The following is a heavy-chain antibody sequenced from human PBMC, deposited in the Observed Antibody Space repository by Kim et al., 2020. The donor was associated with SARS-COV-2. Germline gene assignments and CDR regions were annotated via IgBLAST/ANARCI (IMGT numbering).Heavy chain of an antibody. CDR3: ARYYYDSSGYYPPFDY. V-gene: IGHV3-11*01. J-gene: IGHJ4*02. Sequence: SVKGRFTISRDNAKNSLLVQMNSLRAEDTAMYYCARYYYDSSGYYPPFDYWGQGTRVTVSS. D-gene: IGHD3-22*01.